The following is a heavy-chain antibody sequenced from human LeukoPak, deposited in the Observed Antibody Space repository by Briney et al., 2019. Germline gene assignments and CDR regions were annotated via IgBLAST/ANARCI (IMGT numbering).Heavy chain of an antibody. Sequence: GGSLRLSCAASGFTFSSYDMHWVRQATGKGLGWVSAIGTAGDTYYPGSVKGRFTISRENAKNSLYLQMNSLRAGDTAVYYCARGLLWFGELLLGMDVWGQGTTVTVSS. D-gene: IGHD3-10*01. V-gene: IGHV3-13*01. CDR2: IGTAGDT. CDR3: ARGLLWFGELLLGMDV. J-gene: IGHJ6*02. CDR1: GFTFSSYD.